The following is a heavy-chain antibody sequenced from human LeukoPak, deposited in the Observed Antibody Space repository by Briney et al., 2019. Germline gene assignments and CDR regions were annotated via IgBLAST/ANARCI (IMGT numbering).Heavy chain of an antibody. V-gene: IGHV3-30*04. Sequence: PGGSLRLSCAASGFTFSSYAMHWVRQAPGKGLEWVAVISYDGSKKYYADSVKVRFTIYRDHSKNTMYLQMNRLRAEETAVYYCARDRGPLIAARPYMDVWGKGTTVTVSS. J-gene: IGHJ6*03. CDR1: GFTFSSYA. CDR2: ISYDGSKK. D-gene: IGHD6-6*01. CDR3: ARDRGPLIAARPYMDV.